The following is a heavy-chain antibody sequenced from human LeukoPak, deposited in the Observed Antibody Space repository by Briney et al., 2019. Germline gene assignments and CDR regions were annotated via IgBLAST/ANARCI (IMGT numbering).Heavy chain of an antibody. J-gene: IGHJ4*02. D-gene: IGHD1-26*01. V-gene: IGHV4-59*04. Sequence: PSETLSLTCTVSGGSISSYYWSWIRQSPGKGLEWVGNIYYSGSTFYSPSLKSRVTISVDTSKNQFSLTLSSVTAADTAVYYCASLRERSYYARGFDYWGQGTLVTVSS. CDR3: ASLRERSYYARGFDY. CDR1: GGSISSYY. CDR2: IYYSGST.